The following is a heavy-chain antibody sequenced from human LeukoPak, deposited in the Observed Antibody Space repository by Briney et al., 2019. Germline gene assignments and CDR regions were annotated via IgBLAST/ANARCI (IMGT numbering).Heavy chain of an antibody. Sequence: GGSLRLSCAASEFTFSTYNMNWVRQAPGKGLEWISSISSISSTIYYADSVKGRFTISRDNAKNSLYLQMSSLLAEDTAVYYCARDVGSSSSYYYYMDVWGKGTTVTVSS. J-gene: IGHJ6*03. CDR2: ISSISSTI. CDR3: ARDVGSSSSYYYYMDV. CDR1: EFTFSTYN. V-gene: IGHV3-48*01. D-gene: IGHD6-6*01.